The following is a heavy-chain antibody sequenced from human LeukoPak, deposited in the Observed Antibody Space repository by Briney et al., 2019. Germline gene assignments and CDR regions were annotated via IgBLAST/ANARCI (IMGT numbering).Heavy chain of an antibody. CDR2: IYTSGST. CDR3: ARSATYYDILTGVYYYYMDV. Sequence: SETLSLTCTVSGGSISSYYWSWLRQPAGKGLEWIGRIYTSGSTNYNPSLKSRVTMSVDTSKNQFSLKLSSVTAAATAVYYCARSATYYDILTGVYYYYMDVWGKGTTVTVSS. J-gene: IGHJ6*03. CDR1: GGSISSYY. V-gene: IGHV4-4*07. D-gene: IGHD3-9*01.